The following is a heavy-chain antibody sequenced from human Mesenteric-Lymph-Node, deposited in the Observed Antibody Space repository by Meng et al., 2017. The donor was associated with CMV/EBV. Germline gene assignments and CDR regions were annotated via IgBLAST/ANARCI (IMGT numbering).Heavy chain of an antibody. Sequence: GESLKISCAASGFTFSSYGMHWVRQAPGKGLEWVAFIRYDGSNKYYADSVKGRFTISRDNSKNTLYLQMNSLRAEDTAVYYCARDAYKNRSGYYSSHDYWGQGTLVTVSS. CDR1: GFTFSSYG. CDR2: IRYDGSNK. V-gene: IGHV3-30*02. J-gene: IGHJ4*02. CDR3: ARDAYKNRSGYYSSHDY. D-gene: IGHD3-22*01.